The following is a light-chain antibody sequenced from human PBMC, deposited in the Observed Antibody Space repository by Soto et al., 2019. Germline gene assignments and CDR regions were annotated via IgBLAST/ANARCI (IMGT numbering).Light chain of an antibody. V-gene: IGKV3-15*01. Sequence: EIVMTQSPATLSVSPGERATLSCRASQSVSSNLAWYQQKPGQAPRLLIYGASTRATGIPARFSGSGSGTEFTLTISILQSEDFAVYYCRQYNNWPLTFGGGTKVEIK. CDR2: GAS. CDR1: QSVSSN. CDR3: RQYNNWPLT. J-gene: IGKJ4*01.